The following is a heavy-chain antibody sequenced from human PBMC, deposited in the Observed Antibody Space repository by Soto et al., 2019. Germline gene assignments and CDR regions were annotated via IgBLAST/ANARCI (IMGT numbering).Heavy chain of an antibody. V-gene: IGHV3-23*01. D-gene: IGHD3-3*01. CDR1: GFNFAIYA. Sequence: VQLLESGGGLVQPGASLRLSCAASGFNFAIYAMSWVRQAPGKGLEWVSTINENGRATYYADSVKGRFTISRDNSRNTLWLQMNSLRAEDMAIYFCAKGYSYYDFRLEDWGQGALVTVSS. CDR3: AKGYSYYDFRLED. J-gene: IGHJ4*02. CDR2: INENGRAT.